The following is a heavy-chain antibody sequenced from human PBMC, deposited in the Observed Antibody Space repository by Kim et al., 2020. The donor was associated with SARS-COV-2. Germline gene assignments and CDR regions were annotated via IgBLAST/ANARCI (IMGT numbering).Heavy chain of an antibody. J-gene: IGHJ3*02. D-gene: IGHD1-26*01. Sequence: ANSVKGRFTMSRDNAKNTLYLQMISLRAEDTAVYDCARGSSGSYPRAFDIWGQGTMVTVSS. CDR3: ARGSSGSYPRAFDI. V-gene: IGHV3-74*01.